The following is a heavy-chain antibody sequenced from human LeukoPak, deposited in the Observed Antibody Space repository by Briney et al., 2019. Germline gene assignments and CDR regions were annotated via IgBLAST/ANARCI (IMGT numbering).Heavy chain of an antibody. D-gene: IGHD6-13*01. CDR3: ARDTGSSSWYDVDP. CDR1: GFTFSDYY. V-gene: IGHV3-11*04. J-gene: IGHJ5*02. Sequence: GGSLRLSCAASGFTFSDYYMSWIRQAPGKGLEWVSYISSSGSTIYYADSVKGRFTISRDNAKNSLYLQMNSLRAEDTAVYYCARDTGSSSWYDVDPWGQGTLVTVSS. CDR2: ISSSGSTI.